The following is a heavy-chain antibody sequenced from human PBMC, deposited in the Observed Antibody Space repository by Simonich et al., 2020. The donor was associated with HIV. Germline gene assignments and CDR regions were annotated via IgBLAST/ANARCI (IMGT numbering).Heavy chain of an antibody. V-gene: IGHV4-34*02. CDR3: AGTGPLLDF. CDR2: INHGGGT. J-gene: IGHJ4*02. Sequence: QVQLQQWGAGLLKPSETLSLTCAVYGGSFSGYYWSWIRQPPGKGMEWIGEINHGGGTNYNPSLMSRVTMSVDTSKNQFSLKLSSVTAADTAVYYCAGTGPLLDFWGQGTLVTVSS. D-gene: IGHD7-27*01. CDR1: GGSFSGYY.